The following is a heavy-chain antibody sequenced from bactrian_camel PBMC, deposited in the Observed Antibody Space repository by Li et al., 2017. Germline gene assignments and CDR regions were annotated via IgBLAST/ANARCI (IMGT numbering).Heavy chain of an antibody. CDR1: GFTFCTYY. D-gene: IGHD2*01. J-gene: IGHJ4*01. V-gene: IGHV3S40*01. Sequence: VQLVESGGGSVQAGGSLRLSCSASGFTFCTYYMSWVRQAPGKGLEWVSAIHSGRGTTYYADSVKGRFTISRDNATNTVYLQMNSLKPEDTAVYYCVSLVGRPLVHQGTQVTV. CDR2: IHSGRGTT.